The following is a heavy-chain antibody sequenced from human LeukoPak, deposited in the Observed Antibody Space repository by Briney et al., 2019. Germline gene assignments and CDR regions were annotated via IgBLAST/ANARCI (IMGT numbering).Heavy chain of an antibody. D-gene: IGHD2-15*01. J-gene: IGHJ4*02. CDR1: GGSISSSSYY. V-gene: IGHV4-39*01. Sequence: SETLSLTCTVSGGSISSSSYYWGWIRQPPGKGLEWIGSIHYSGSTYYNPSLKSRVTISVDTSKNQFSLKLSSVTAADTAVYYCARHEMVAATTIYFDYWGQGTLVTVSS. CDR2: IHYSGST. CDR3: ARHEMVAATTIYFDY.